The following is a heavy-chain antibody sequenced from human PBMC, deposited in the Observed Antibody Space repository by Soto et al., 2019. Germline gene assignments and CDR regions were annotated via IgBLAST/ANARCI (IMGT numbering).Heavy chain of an antibody. CDR3: ARPAAAAGINWFDP. J-gene: IGHJ5*02. Sequence: PSETLSLTCAVYGGSFSGYYWSWIRQPPGKGLEWIGEINHSGSTNYNPSLKSRVNISVDTSKNQFSLKLSSVTAADTAVYYCARPAAAAGINWFDPWGQGTLVTVSS. CDR2: INHSGST. CDR1: GGSFSGYY. D-gene: IGHD6-13*01. V-gene: IGHV4-34*01.